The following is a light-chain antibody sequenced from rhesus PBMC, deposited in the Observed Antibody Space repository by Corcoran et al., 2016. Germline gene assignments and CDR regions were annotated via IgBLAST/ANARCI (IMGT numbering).Light chain of an antibody. CDR3: QQYSSSPPS. J-gene: IGKJ2*01. Sequence: DIQMTQSPSSLSASVGDTVTITCRASQSISSWLAWYQQNTGKTPKLLIYKASTLQSGVPSRFSGSGSGTDFTLTISSLQYEDFATYYCQQYSSSPPSFGQGTKVEIK. V-gene: IGKV1-22*01. CDR1: QSISSW. CDR2: KAS.